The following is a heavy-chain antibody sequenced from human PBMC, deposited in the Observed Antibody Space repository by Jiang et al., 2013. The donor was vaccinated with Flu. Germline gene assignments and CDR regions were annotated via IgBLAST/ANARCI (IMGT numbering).Heavy chain of an antibody. V-gene: IGHV4-31*03. CDR1: GGSITSDAHY. D-gene: IGHD3-16*01. CDR2: MHYSGTT. Sequence: GPGLVKPSQTLSLTCTVSGGSITSDAHYWGWIRQHPGQGLEWIAYMHYSGTTYYNPSLKNRLSISIDTSKNQFSLNLSFVTAADTAVYYCASYNYVRGSEGYHYFDNWGQGTLVTVSS. J-gene: IGHJ4*02. CDR3: ASYNYVRGSEGYHYFDN.